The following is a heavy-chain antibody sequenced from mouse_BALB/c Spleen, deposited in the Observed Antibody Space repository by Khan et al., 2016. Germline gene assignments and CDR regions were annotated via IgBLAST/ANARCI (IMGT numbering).Heavy chain of an antibody. CDR2: ISTFYGAT. CDR1: GYTFTDYA. Sequence: VQLQESGAELVRPGVSVKISCKGSGYTFTDYAIHWVKQSHAKSLEWIGVISTFYGATTYNQKFEGKATLTVDKSSSAAYLELARLTSEDSAIYYCAREGLNYDFAMVYWGQGTSVTVSS. D-gene: IGHD2-1*01. CDR3: AREGLNYDFAMVY. V-gene: IGHV1S137*01. J-gene: IGHJ4*01.